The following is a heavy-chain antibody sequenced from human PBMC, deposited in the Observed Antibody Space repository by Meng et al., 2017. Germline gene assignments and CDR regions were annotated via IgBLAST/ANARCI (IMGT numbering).Heavy chain of an antibody. V-gene: IGHV3-33*01. CDR3: ARAEEQWLEIDY. CDR1: GFTFSSYG. D-gene: IGHD6-19*01. J-gene: IGHJ4*01. Sequence: GESLKISCAASGFTFSSYGMHWVRQAPGKGLEWVAVIWYDRSNKYYADSVKGRFTISRDNSKNSLYLQMNSLRAEDTAVYYCARAEEQWLEIDYWGQGTMVTVSS. CDR2: IWYDRSNK.